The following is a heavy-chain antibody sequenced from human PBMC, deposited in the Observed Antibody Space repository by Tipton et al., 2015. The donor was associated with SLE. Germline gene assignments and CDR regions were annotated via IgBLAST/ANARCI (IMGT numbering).Heavy chain of an antibody. CDR1: GYSFTSYW. CDR2: IDPSDSYT. V-gene: IGHV5-10-1*01. CDR3: ARSIVGATNAFDI. J-gene: IGHJ3*02. D-gene: IGHD1-26*01. Sequence: VQLVQSGAEVKKPGESLRISCKGSGYSFTSYWISWVRQMPGKGLEWMGNIDPSDSYTNYSPSFQGHVTISADKSNSTAYLQWSSLKASDTAMYYCARSIVGATNAFDIWGQGTMVTVSS.